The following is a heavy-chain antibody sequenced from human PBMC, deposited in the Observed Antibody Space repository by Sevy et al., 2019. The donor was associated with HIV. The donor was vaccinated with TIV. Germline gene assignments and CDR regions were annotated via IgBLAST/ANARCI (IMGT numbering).Heavy chain of an antibody. D-gene: IGHD3-16*01. Sequence: GGSLRLSCAASGFTVSNTYMSWVRQAPGKGLEWVSVLYSGGSTYYAVSVKGRFTISRDNSKTTLYLQMNSLRAEDTAVYYCARNLGPRGTFDIWGQGTMVTVSS. CDR2: LYSGGST. CDR3: ARNLGPRGTFDI. CDR1: GFTVSNTY. J-gene: IGHJ3*02. V-gene: IGHV3-53*01.